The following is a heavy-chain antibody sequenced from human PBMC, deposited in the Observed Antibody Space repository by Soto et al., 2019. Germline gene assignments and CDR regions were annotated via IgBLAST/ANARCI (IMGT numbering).Heavy chain of an antibody. CDR3: TRRTAPDFYDSSGYQA. J-gene: IGHJ5*02. CDR1: GFTFTDYT. Sequence: PGGSLRLSCTTSGFTFTDYTMSWFRQAPGKGLEWVGFIKTKPFGGTTEYAASVKGRFTISRDDSKDIAYLQMNSLKTEDTAMYYCTRRTAPDFYDSSGYQAWGQGTLVTVS. V-gene: IGHV3-49*03. CDR2: IKTKPFGGTT. D-gene: IGHD3-22*01.